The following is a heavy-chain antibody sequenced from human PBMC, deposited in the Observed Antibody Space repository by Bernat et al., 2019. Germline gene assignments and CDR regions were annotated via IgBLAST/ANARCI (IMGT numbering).Heavy chain of an antibody. D-gene: IGHD2-2*01. CDR1: GFTFSSYW. CDR3: ATDFLTCGSNKCRGFDS. V-gene: IGHV3-74*01. J-gene: IGHJ4*02. Sequence: EVQLVESGGGLAQPVGSLRLSCAASGFTFSSYWMHWVRQTPGKGLVWVSRSNSDGSNTVYADSVKCRFTISRDNAKNTLYLLMNSLRAEDTAVYYCATDFLTCGSNKCRGFDSWGQGTLVTVSS. CDR2: SNSDGSNT.